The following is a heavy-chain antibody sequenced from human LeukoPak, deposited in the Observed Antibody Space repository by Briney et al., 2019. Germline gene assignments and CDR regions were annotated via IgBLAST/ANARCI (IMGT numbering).Heavy chain of an antibody. CDR2: ISYDGSSK. CDR1: GFTFSSYA. J-gene: IGHJ5*02. Sequence: GGSLRLSCAASGFTFSSYAMHWVRQAPGKGLEWVAVISYDGSSKYYADSVKGRFTISRDNSKNTLYLQVNSLRAEDTAVYYCARANEVAGRGVGWFDPWGQGTLVTVSS. CDR3: ARANEVAGRGVGWFDP. V-gene: IGHV3-30-3*01. D-gene: IGHD6-19*01.